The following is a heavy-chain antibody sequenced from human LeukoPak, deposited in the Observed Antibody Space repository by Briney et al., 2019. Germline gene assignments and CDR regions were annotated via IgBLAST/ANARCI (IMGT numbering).Heavy chain of an antibody. CDR2: VSYDGSHE. V-gene: IGHV3-30*18. D-gene: IGHD6-19*01. CDR1: GFTFSSFG. CDR3: TKSAVAGTHYYYYGMDV. J-gene: IGHJ6*02. Sequence: GGSLRLSCAASGFTFSSFGMHWVRQAPGKGLEWLAVVSYDGSHEYYADSVKGRFTISRDSSKNTLYLQMNSLRAEDTAMYYCTKSAVAGTHYYYYGMDVWGQGTTVTVSS.